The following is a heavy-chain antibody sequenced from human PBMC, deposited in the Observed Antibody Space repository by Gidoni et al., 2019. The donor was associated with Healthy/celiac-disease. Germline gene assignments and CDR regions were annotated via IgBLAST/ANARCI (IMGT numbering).Heavy chain of an antibody. D-gene: IGHD5-18*01. CDR1: GFSFDDYG. V-gene: IGHV3-20*01. J-gene: IGHJ4*02. Sequence: EVQLVESGGGVVRPGGSLRLSCAASGFSFDDYGMSWVRQAPGKGLEWVSGINWNGGSTGYADSVKGRFTISRDNAKNSLYLQMNSLRAEDTALYHCAVGRYSYGFYSPLDYWGQGTLVTVSS. CDR3: AVGRYSYGFYSPLDY. CDR2: INWNGGST.